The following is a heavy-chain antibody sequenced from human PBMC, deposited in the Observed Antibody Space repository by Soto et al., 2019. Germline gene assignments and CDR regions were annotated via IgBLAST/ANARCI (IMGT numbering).Heavy chain of an antibody. CDR2: IIPIFGTA. CDR1: GGTFSSYA. D-gene: IGHD2-2*02. CDR3: ARGGYCSSTSCYRYYYGMDV. Sequence: ASVKVSCKASGGTFSSYAISWVRQAPGQGLEWMGGIIPIFGTANYAQKFQGRVTITADESTSTAYMELSSLRSEDTAVYYCARGGYCSSTSCYRYYYGMDVWGQGTTVTVSS. J-gene: IGHJ6*02. V-gene: IGHV1-69*13.